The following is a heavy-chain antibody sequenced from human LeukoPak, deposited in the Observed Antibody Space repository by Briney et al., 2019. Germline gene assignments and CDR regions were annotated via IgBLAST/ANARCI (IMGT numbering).Heavy chain of an antibody. V-gene: IGHV4-34*01. J-gene: IGHJ4*02. CDR3: ARERRRELRFLEWLPDCFDY. CDR1: GGSFSGYY. D-gene: IGHD3-3*01. CDR2: INHSGST. Sequence: SETLSLTCAVYGGSFSGYYWSWIRQPPGKGLEWIGEINHSGSTNYNPSLKSRVTISVDTSKNQFSLKLSSVTAADTAVYYCARERRRELRFLEWLPDCFDYWGQGTLVTVSS.